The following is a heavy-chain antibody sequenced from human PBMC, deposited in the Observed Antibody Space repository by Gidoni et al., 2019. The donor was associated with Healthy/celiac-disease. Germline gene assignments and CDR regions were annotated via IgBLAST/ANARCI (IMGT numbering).Heavy chain of an antibody. CDR1: GFTFSSYA. D-gene: IGHD2-21*02. J-gene: IGHJ4*02. CDR3: ARAVVTATFDY. CDR2: ISYEGRNK. Sequence: QVQLVESGGGVVQPGRSLRLSCAASGFTFSSYAMHWVRQGPGKGLEWVAVISYEGRNKYYADSVKGRFTISRDNSKNTLYLQMNSLRAEDTAVYYCARAVVTATFDYWGQGTLVTVSS. V-gene: IGHV3-30*04.